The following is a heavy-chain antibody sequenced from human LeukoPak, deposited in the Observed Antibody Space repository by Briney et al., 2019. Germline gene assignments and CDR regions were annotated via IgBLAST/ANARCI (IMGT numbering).Heavy chain of an antibody. J-gene: IGHJ4*02. CDR1: GGSISSYY. Sequence: SETLFLTCTVSGGSISSYYWSWIRQPPGKGLEWIGYIYYSGSTYYNPSLKSRVTISVDTSKNQFSLKLSSVTAADTAADTAVYFCAREAIVGTGNYVDYWGQGTLVTVSS. V-gene: IGHV4-59*12. CDR2: IYYSGST. D-gene: IGHD1-26*01. CDR3: AREAIVGTGNYVDY.